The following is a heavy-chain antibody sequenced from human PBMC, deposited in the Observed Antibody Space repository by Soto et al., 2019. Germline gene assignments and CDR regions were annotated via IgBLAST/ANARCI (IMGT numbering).Heavy chain of an antibody. D-gene: IGHD4-17*01. Sequence: GGSLRLSGPASGCMFGSYWMTWVRHVPGKGLQWVANIKRDGSEKYYVDFVKGRFTISRDNADNSVFLDMNNLRVDDTATYYCARVRATDYEIDYWGQGALVTISS. V-gene: IGHV3-7*03. J-gene: IGHJ4*02. CDR2: IKRDGSEK. CDR3: ARVRATDYEIDY. CDR1: GCMFGSYW.